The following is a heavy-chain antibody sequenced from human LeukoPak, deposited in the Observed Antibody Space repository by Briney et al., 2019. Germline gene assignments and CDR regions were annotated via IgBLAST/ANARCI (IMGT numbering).Heavy chain of an antibody. CDR3: ATGGEQQLVPRSYYYYYYGMDV. CDR1: GYTLTELS. Sequence: GASVTVSFTVSGYTLTELSMHWVRQAPGKGLEWMGGFDPEDGETIYAQKFQGRVTMTEDTSTDTAYMELSSLRSEDTAVYYCATGGEQQLVPRSYYYYYYGMDVWGQGTTVTVSS. CDR2: FDPEDGET. V-gene: IGHV1-24*01. D-gene: IGHD6-13*01. J-gene: IGHJ6*02.